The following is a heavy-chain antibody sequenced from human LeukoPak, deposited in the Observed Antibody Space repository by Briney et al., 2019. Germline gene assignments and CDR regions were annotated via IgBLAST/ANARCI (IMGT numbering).Heavy chain of an antibody. CDR3: ARVVSGDRDY. CDR1: GYTFTSYV. CDR2: MNPNRSNT. D-gene: IGHD1-26*01. Sequence: SVKVSCKASGYTFTSYVINRVRQATGQGLEWMGGMNPNRSNTGYAQKFQGRVTMTRNTSICTAYMELSSLRSEVTAVYYCARVVSGDRDYWGQGTLVTVSS. V-gene: IGHV1-8*01. J-gene: IGHJ4*02.